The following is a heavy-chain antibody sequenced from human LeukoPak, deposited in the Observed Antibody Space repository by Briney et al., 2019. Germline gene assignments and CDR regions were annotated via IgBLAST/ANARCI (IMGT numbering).Heavy chain of an antibody. CDR2: IRGGSSYI. Sequence: GGSLRLSCAASGFTFSSYAMNWVRQAPGKGLEWVSSIRGGSSYIFYADSMKGRFTISRDNAKNSLYLQMSSLRAEDTAVYYCARGPNCSGGTCYSNYHYYGMDVWGQGTTVTVSS. D-gene: IGHD2-15*01. V-gene: IGHV3-21*06. CDR1: GFTFSSYA. J-gene: IGHJ6*02. CDR3: ARGPNCSGGTCYSNYHYYGMDV.